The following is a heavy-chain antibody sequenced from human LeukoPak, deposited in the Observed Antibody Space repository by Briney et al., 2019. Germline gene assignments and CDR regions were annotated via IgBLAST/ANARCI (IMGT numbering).Heavy chain of an antibody. V-gene: IGHV1-58*02. J-gene: IGHJ5*02. D-gene: IGHD1-26*01. Sequence: SVKVSCKTSGFTFRTSAIQWVRQARGQRLEWIGWTVVGRGETKYAQDLQGRVTITTDMSTSTAYLELSGLRSEDTAVYYCAAERYSDSCCWFDPWGQGTLVTVSS. CDR3: AAERYSDSCCWFDP. CDR2: TVVGRGET. CDR1: GFTFRTSA.